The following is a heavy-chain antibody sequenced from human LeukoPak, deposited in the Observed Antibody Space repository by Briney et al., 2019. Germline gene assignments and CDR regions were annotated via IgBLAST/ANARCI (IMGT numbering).Heavy chain of an antibody. J-gene: IGHJ4*02. V-gene: IGHV4-34*01. CDR2: INHRRNT. Sequence: PSETLSLPYAVYGGSFSGYYWSGIRQPPGKGREWSGEINHRRNTNYNPSHKSRVTISVHTSKIQCSLKLSSVAAADTAVYYCARGSDYDYVWGSYRPKKTIDYWGQGTLVTVSS. CDR3: ARGSDYDYVWGSYRPKKTIDY. D-gene: IGHD3-16*02. CDR1: GGSFSGYY.